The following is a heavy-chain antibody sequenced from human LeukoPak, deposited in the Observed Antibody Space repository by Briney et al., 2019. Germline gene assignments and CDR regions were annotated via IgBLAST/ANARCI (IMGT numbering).Heavy chain of an antibody. D-gene: IGHD5-24*01. J-gene: IGHJ4*02. CDR2: IYYSGST. CDR3: ARGRDGYNFLNRGEYYYFDY. CDR1: GGSISSYY. Sequence: PSETLSLTCTVSGGSISSYYWSWIRQPPGKGLEWIGYIYYSGSTDYNPSLKSRVTISVDTSKNQFSLRLNSVTAADTAMYYCARGRDGYNFLNRGEYYYFDYWGQGTLITVSS. V-gene: IGHV4-59*08.